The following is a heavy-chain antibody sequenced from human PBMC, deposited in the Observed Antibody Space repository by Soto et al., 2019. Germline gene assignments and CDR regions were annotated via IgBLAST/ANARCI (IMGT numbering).Heavy chain of an antibody. J-gene: IGHJ4*02. CDR3: ARDWSQDYGAL. D-gene: IGHD4-17*01. CDR2: IYSGGST. CDR1: GFTVSSNY. Sequence: PGGSLRLSCAASGFTVSSNYMSWVRQAPGKGLEWVSVIYSGGSTYYADSVKGRFTISRDNSKNTLYLQMNSLRAEDTAVYYCARDWSQDYGALWGQGTLVTVSS. V-gene: IGHV3-53*01.